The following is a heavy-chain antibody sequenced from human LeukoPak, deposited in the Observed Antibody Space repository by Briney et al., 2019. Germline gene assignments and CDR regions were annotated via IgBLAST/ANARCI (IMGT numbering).Heavy chain of an antibody. CDR2: NSSSSSYI. Sequence: GGSLRLSCAASAFTFSSYSMNWVRQAPGKGLESVSSNSSSSSYIYYADSVKGRFTISRDNAKNSLYLQMNSLRAEDTAVYYCARDGAVAGTGDYWGQGTLVTVSS. D-gene: IGHD6-19*01. J-gene: IGHJ4*02. V-gene: IGHV3-21*01. CDR3: ARDGAVAGTGDY. CDR1: AFTFSSYS.